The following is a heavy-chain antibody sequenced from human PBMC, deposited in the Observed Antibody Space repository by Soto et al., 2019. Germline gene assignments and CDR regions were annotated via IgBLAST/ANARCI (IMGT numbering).Heavy chain of an antibody. CDR3: ARPNGPRHYYYGMDV. V-gene: IGHV5-51*01. D-gene: IGHD1-1*01. J-gene: IGHJ6*02. CDR2: IYPGDSDT. CDR1: GYSFTTYW. Sequence: GESLKISCKGSGYSFTTYWIGWVRQMPGKGLEWMGIIYPGDSDTRYSPSFQGQVTISADKSISTAYLQWSSLQASDTAMYYCARPNGPRHYYYGMDVWGQGTTVTVSS.